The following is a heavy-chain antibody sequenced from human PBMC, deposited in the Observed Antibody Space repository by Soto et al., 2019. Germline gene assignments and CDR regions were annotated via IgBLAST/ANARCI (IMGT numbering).Heavy chain of an antibody. J-gene: IGHJ4*02. Sequence: SETLSLTCAVYGGSFSGYYWSWIRQPPGKGLEWIGEINHSGSTTYNPSLKSRVTISVDTSKNQFSLKLSSVTAADTAVYYCARGGDFWSGYYYDWGQGTLVTVSS. D-gene: IGHD3-3*01. CDR1: GGSFSGYY. CDR2: INHSGST. CDR3: ARGGDFWSGYYYD. V-gene: IGHV4-34*01.